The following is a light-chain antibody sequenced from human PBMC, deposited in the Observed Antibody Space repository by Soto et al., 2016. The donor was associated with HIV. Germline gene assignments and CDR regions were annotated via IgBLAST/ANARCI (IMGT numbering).Light chain of an antibody. CDR3: QVWHAGSWFLG. CDR1: NIGYKS. J-gene: IGLJ2*01. CDR2: DDS. V-gene: IGLV3-21*03. Sequence: SYELTQPSSVSVAPGKTATITCGGDNIGYKSVHWYQQKPGQAPVLVVYDDSHRPSGIPERFSGSNSGNTATLSINRVEAGDEADYYCQVWHAGSWFLGFGGGTKLTVL.